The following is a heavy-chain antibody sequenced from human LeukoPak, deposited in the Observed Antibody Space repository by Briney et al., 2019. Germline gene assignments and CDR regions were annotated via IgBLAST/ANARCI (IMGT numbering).Heavy chain of an antibody. J-gene: IGHJ2*01. CDR3: ARVGTPTLTVTTSFPGWYFDL. CDR1: GGSISSYY. Sequence: SETLSLTCTVSGGSISSYYWSWIRQPAGKGLEWIGRIYTSGSTNYNPSLKSRVTMSVDTSKNQFSLKLSSVTAADTAVYYCARVGTPTLTVTTSFPGWYFDLWGRGTLVTVSS. CDR2: IYTSGST. D-gene: IGHD4-17*01. V-gene: IGHV4-4*07.